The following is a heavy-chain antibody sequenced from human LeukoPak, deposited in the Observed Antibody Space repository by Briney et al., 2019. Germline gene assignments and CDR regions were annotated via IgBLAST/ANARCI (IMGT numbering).Heavy chain of an antibody. Sequence: GGSLRLSCAASGFTFSSYWMSWVRQAPGEGLEWVANIKQDGSEKYYVDSVKGRFTISRDNAKNSLYLQMNSLRAEDTAVYYCARDKDYYDSSGYDYWGQGTLVTVSS. CDR1: GFTFSSYW. CDR3: ARDKDYYDSSGYDY. CDR2: IKQDGSEK. J-gene: IGHJ4*02. D-gene: IGHD3-22*01. V-gene: IGHV3-7*01.